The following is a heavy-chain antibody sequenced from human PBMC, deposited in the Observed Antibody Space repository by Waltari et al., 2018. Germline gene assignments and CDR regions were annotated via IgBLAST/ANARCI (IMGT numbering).Heavy chain of an antibody. Sequence: QVQLVQSGAEVKKPGASVKVSCKVSGYTLTELSRHWVRQAPGKGLEWMGGFDPEDGETSYAQKFQGRVTMTEDTSTDTAYMELSSLRSEDTAVYYCATSLPYYDSSGYIYWGQGTLVTVSS. J-gene: IGHJ4*02. CDR1: GYTLTELS. CDR3: ATSLPYYDSSGYIY. D-gene: IGHD3-22*01. V-gene: IGHV1-24*01. CDR2: FDPEDGET.